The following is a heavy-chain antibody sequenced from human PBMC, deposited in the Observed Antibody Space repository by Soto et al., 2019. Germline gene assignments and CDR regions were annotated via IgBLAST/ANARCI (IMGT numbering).Heavy chain of an antibody. J-gene: IGHJ6*02. D-gene: IGHD4-4*01. CDR2: INPSGGST. V-gene: IGHV1-46*01. Sequence: ASVKVSCKASGYTFTSYYMHWVRQAPGQGLEWMGIINPSGGSTSYAQKFQGRVTMTRDTSTSTVYMELSSLRSEDTAVYYCARNPSKGTTADYYYGMDVWGQGTKVTVSS. CDR3: ARNPSKGTTADYYYGMDV. CDR1: GYTFTSYY.